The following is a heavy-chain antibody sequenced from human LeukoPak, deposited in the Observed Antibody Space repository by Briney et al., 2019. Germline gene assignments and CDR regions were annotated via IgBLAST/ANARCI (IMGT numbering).Heavy chain of an antibody. Sequence: KPSETLSLTCTVPGGSISDYYWSWIRQPPGKGLEWIGYIYYSGITNYNPSLKTRATISVDTSKNQFSLKLSSVTAADTAVYYCATGKMRHSRYDAGAFDIWGQGTMVTVSS. CDR2: IYYSGIT. J-gene: IGHJ3*02. CDR1: GGSISDYY. V-gene: IGHV4-59*08. D-gene: IGHD5-12*01. CDR3: ATGKMRHSRYDAGAFDI.